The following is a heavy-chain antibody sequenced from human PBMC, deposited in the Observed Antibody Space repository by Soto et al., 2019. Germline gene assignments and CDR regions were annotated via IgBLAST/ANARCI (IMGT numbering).Heavy chain of an antibody. CDR3: ARCRANSGCALPHYMDV. D-gene: IGHD5-12*01. CDR1: GYSFTSYW. Sequence: GESLKISCKGSGYSFTSYWIGWVRQMPGKGLEWMGIIYPGDSDTRYSPSFQGQVTISADKSISTAYLQWSSLKASDTTMYYCARCRANSGCALPHYMDVWGKGTTVTVSS. J-gene: IGHJ6*03. V-gene: IGHV5-51*01. CDR2: IYPGDSDT.